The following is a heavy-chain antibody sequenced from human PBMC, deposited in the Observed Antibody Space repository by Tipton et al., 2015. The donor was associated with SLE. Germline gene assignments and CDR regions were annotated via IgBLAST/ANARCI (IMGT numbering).Heavy chain of an antibody. D-gene: IGHD6-19*01. CDR1: GYIFIGYY. CDR3: ASLGIAVASDAFDI. V-gene: IGHV1-2*06. CDR2: IHPNSGGT. J-gene: IGHJ3*02. Sequence: QSGAEVKKAGASVKVSCKASGYIFIGYYMHWVRRAPGQGLEWVGRIHPNSGGTDYTQKFQGRVTLTRDTSINTVYMELSRLRFDDTAVYYCASLGIAVASDAFDIWGQGTMVTVSS.